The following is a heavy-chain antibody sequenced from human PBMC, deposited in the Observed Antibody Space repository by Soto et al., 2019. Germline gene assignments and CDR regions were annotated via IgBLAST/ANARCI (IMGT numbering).Heavy chain of an antibody. J-gene: IGHJ4*02. CDR3: AREEYSGSYAGEFDY. V-gene: IGHV1-69*01. CDR2: IIPIFGTA. D-gene: IGHD1-26*01. CDR1: GGTFSSYA. Sequence: QVQLVQSGAEVKKHGSSVKVSCKASGGTFSSYAISWVRQSPGQGLEWMGGIIPIFGTANYAQKFQGRVTITADESTSTAYMELSSLRSEDTAVYYCAREEYSGSYAGEFDYWGQGTLVTVSS.